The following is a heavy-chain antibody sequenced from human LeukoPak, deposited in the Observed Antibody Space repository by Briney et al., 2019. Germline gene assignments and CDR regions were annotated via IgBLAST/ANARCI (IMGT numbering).Heavy chain of an antibody. Sequence: GGSLTLSCVFSGFTFSNYWMKWVRQAPGKGLEWVASINEDGSGKYSMDSVKDRVTISRDNAKNSLDLQINSLTVEDTAIYYCVRDDGDVWGKGTTVTVSS. CDR1: GFTFSNYW. CDR3: VRDDGDV. J-gene: IGHJ6*04. CDR2: INEDGSGK. V-gene: IGHV3-7*01.